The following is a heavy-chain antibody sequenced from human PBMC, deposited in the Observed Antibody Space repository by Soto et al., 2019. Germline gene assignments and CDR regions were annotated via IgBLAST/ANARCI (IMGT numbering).Heavy chain of an antibody. CDR3: ARDETGDSYYYYYGMDV. Sequence: QVQLVQSGAEVKKPGSSVKVSCKASGGTFNTYNINWVRQAPGQGLEWMGGILPLVGTTNYAQRFQGRVTITADDSTSTAYMELSSLRSEDTAVYYCARDETGDSYYYYYGMDVWGQGTTVTVTS. CDR1: GGTFNTYN. D-gene: IGHD7-27*01. V-gene: IGHV1-69*01. J-gene: IGHJ6*02. CDR2: ILPLVGTT.